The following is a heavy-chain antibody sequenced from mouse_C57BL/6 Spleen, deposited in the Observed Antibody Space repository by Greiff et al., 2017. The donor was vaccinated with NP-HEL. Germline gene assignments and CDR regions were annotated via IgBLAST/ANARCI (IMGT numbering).Heavy chain of an antibody. CDR1: GYTFTSYW. J-gene: IGHJ2*01. V-gene: IGHV1-53*01. CDR3: ARGLITTVVFDY. D-gene: IGHD1-1*01. CDR2: INPSNGGT. Sequence: QVQLQQSGTELVKPGASVKLSCKASGYTFTSYWMHWVKQRPGQGLEWIGNINPSNGGTNYNEKFKSKATLTVDKSSSTAYMQLSSLTSEDSAVYYCARGLITTVVFDYWGQGTTLTVSS.